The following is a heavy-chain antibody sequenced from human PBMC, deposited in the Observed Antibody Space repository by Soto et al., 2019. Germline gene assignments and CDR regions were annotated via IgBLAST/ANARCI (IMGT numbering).Heavy chain of an antibody. Sequence: EVQLVESGGGLVQPGGSLRLSCAASGFTFSSYWMSWVRQAPGKGLEWVANIKQDGSEKYYVDSVKGRFTISRDNAKHSLYLQMNSLRAEDTAVYYCARDGGSDYYCYGMDVWGQGTTVTVSS. CDR3: ARDGGSDYYCYGMDV. CDR2: IKQDGSEK. D-gene: IGHD1-26*01. J-gene: IGHJ6*02. CDR1: GFTFSSYW. V-gene: IGHV3-7*01.